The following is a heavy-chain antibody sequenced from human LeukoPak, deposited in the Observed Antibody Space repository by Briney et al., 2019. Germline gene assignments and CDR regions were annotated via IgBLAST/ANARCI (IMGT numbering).Heavy chain of an antibody. CDR1: GFTFSSYW. V-gene: IGHV3-74*01. Sequence: GGSLRLSCAASGFTFSSYWMHWVRQAPGKGLVWVSRINSDGSSTSYADSVKGRFTISRDNAKNTLYLQMNSLRAEDTAVYYCARLAARDAFDIWGQGTMVTVSS. CDR2: INSDGSST. CDR3: ARLAARDAFDI. J-gene: IGHJ3*02. D-gene: IGHD6-6*01.